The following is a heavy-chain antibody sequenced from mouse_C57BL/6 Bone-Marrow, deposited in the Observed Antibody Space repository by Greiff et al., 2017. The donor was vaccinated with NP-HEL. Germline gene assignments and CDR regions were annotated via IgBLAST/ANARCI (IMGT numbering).Heavy chain of an antibody. J-gene: IGHJ1*03. V-gene: IGHV5-12*01. D-gene: IGHD2-5*01. Sequence: EVMLVESGGGLVQPGGSLKLSCAASGFTFSDYYMYWVRQTPEKRLEWVAYISNGGGSTYYPDTVTGRFTISRDNGKNTMYLKKSRLKAEDTAMYYCARHPLYYSNYGYFDVGGTGTTVTVSS. CDR2: ISNGGGST. CDR3: ARHPLYYSNYGYFDV. CDR1: GFTFSDYY.